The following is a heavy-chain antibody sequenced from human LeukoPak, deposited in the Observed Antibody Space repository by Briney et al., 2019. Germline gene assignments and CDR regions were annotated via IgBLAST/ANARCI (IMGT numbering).Heavy chain of an antibody. CDR2: IYYSGST. D-gene: IGHD6-13*01. CDR3: ARSIAAAVCDY. CDR1: GGSVSSGSYY. J-gene: IGHJ4*02. V-gene: IGHV4-31*03. Sequence: PSETLSLTCTVSGGSVSSGSYYWSWIRQPPGKGLEWIGYIYYSGSTYYNPSLKSRVTISVDTSKNQFSLKLSSVTAADTAVYYCARSIAAAVCDYWGQGTLVTVSS.